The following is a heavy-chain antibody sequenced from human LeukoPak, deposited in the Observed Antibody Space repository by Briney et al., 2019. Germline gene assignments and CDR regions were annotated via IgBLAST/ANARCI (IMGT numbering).Heavy chain of an antibody. D-gene: IGHD3-10*01. J-gene: IGHJ4*02. CDR1: GGSISSYY. CDR3: ARGYYYYGSGSYYNPPYYFDY. CDR2: IYYSGST. Sequence: SETLSLTCTVSGGSISSYYWSWIRQPPGKGLEWIGNIYYSGSTNYNPSLKSRVTISVDTSKNQFSLKLSSVTAADTAVYYCARGYYYYGSGSYYNPPYYFDYWGQGTLVTVSS. V-gene: IGHV4-59*01.